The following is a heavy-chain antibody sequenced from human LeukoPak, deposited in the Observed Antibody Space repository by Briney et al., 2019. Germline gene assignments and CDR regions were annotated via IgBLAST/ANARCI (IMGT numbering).Heavy chain of an antibody. V-gene: IGHV3-48*01. D-gene: IGHD3-22*01. Sequence: GGSLRLSCAASGFTFSSYSMKWVRQAPGKGREWVSYISSSSSTIYYADSVKGRFTISRDNAKNSLYLQMNSLRAEDTAVYYCARQERYYYDSSGYYKYIDYWGQGTLVTVSS. J-gene: IGHJ4*02. CDR1: GFTFSSYS. CDR2: ISSSSSTI. CDR3: ARQERYYYDSSGYYKYIDY.